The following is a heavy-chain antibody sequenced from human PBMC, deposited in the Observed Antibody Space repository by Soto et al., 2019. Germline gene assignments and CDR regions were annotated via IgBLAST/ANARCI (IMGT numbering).Heavy chain of an antibody. J-gene: IGHJ6*02. V-gene: IGHV1-69*13. D-gene: IGHD5-18*01. CDR3: ASPPSNVDTIGYYYYGMDV. CDR2: IIPIFGTA. CDR1: GGTFSSYA. Sequence: SVKVSCKASGGTFSSYAISWGGQAPGEGLEWMGGIIPIFGTANYAQKFQGRVTITADESTSTAYMELSSLRSEDTDVYYCASPPSNVDTIGYYYYGMDVWGQGTKVTVSS.